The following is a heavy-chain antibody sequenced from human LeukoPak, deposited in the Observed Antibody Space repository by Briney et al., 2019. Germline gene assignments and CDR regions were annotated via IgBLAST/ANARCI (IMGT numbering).Heavy chain of an antibody. CDR3: ARADSSINDAFDI. CDR1: GYTFTGSY. J-gene: IGHJ3*02. V-gene: IGHV1-2*02. Sequence: GASVKVSCKASGYTFTGSYMHWVRQAPGQGLEWMGWINPNSGGTNYAQKFQGRVTMTRDTSISTAYMELSRLRPDDTAVYYCARADSSINDAFDIWGQGTMVTVSS. D-gene: IGHD6-13*01. CDR2: INPNSGGT.